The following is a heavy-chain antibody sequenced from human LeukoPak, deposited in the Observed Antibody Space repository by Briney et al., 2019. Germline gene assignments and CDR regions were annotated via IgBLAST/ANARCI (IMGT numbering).Heavy chain of an antibody. V-gene: IGHV4-4*07. Sequence: SETLSLTCAVSGGSISSYYWSWIRQPAGKGLEWIGRIYTSGSTNYNPSLKSRVTMSVDTSKNQFSLKLSSVTAADTAVYYCARTLYGYDTFYYYYYYMDVWGKGTTVTVSS. J-gene: IGHJ6*03. CDR3: ARTLYGYDTFYYYYYYMDV. CDR1: GGSISSYY. CDR2: IYTSGST. D-gene: IGHD5-12*01.